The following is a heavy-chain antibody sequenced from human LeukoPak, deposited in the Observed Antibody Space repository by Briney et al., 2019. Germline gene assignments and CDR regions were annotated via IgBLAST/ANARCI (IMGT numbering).Heavy chain of an antibody. D-gene: IGHD2-15*01. CDR2: MNPNSGNT. CDR3: ARGRLSYCSGGSCYYGNDY. J-gene: IGHJ4*02. CDR1: GYTFTIYD. Sequence: GASVKVSCKASGYTFTIYDINWVRQATGQGLEWMGWMNPNSGNTGYAQKFQGRVTITRNTSISTAYMELSSLRSEDTAVYYCARGRLSYCSGGSCYYGNDYWGQGTLVTVSS. V-gene: IGHV1-8*03.